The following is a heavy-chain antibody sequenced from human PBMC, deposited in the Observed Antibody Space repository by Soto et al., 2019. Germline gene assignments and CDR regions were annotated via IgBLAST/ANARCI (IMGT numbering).Heavy chain of an antibody. CDR3: ARQGRYDYYYSMDV. D-gene: IGHD3-16*01. V-gene: IGHV4-39*01. CDR2: IYYSGST. J-gene: IGHJ6*02. Sequence: SETLSLTCTVSGGSISSSSYYWGWIRQPPGKGLEWIGSIYYSGSTYYNPSLKSRVTISVDTSKNQFSLKLSSVTAADTAVYYCARQGRYDYYYSMDVWGQGTTVTVSS. CDR1: GGSISSSSYY.